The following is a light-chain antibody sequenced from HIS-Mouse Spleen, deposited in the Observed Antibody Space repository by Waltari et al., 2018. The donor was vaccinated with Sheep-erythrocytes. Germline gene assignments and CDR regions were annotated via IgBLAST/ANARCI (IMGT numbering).Light chain of an antibody. CDR1: KLGDKY. Sequence: SYELTQPPSVSVSPGQTASITCSGDKLGDKYACWYQQKPGQSPVLVIYQDSKRPSGIPERFSGSNAGNTANLTISGTQAMDEADYYCQAWDNSTAVFGGGTKLTVL. J-gene: IGLJ2*01. V-gene: IGLV3-1*01. CDR2: QDS. CDR3: QAWDNSTAV.